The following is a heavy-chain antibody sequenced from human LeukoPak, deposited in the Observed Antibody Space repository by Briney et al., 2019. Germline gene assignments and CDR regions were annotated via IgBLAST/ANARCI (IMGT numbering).Heavy chain of an antibody. D-gene: IGHD4-17*01. J-gene: IGHJ3*02. Sequence: PSETLSLTCTVSGGSISSSSYYWGWIRQPPGKGLEWIGSIYYSGSTYFNPSLKSRVTISVDTSKNQFSLKLSSVIAADTAVYYCARGGYGDYANVFDIWGQGTMVTVSS. V-gene: IGHV4-39*01. CDR3: ARGGYGDYANVFDI. CDR2: IYYSGST. CDR1: GGSISSSSYY.